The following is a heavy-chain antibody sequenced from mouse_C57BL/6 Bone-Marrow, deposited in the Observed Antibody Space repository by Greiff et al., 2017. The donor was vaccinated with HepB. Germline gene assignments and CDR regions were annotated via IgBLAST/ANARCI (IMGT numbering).Heavy chain of an antibody. CDR1: GFTFTDYY. D-gene: IGHD1-1*01. J-gene: IGHJ1*03. CDR3: ARLLRWYFDV. Sequence: DVKLVESGGGLVQPGGSLSLSCAASGFTFTDYYMSWVRQPPGKALEWLGFIRNKANGYTTEYSASVKGRFTISRDNSQSILYLQMNALRAEDSATYYCARLLRWYFDVWGTGTTVTVSS. V-gene: IGHV7-3*01. CDR2: IRNKANGYTT.